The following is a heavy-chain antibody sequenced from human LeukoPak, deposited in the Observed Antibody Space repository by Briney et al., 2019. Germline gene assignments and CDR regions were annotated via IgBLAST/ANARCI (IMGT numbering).Heavy chain of an antibody. Sequence: SETLSLTCTVSGGSISSSSYYWGWIRQPPGKGLEWIGSIYHSGSTNYNPSLKSRVTISVDKSKNQFSLKLSPVTAADTAVYYCARAVGYSSSSFPLDYWGQGTLVTVSS. J-gene: IGHJ4*02. CDR1: GGSISSSSYY. D-gene: IGHD6-13*01. CDR2: IYHSGST. V-gene: IGHV4-39*07. CDR3: ARAVGYSSSSFPLDY.